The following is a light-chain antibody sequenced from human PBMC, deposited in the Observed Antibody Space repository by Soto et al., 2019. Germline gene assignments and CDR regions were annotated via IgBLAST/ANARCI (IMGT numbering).Light chain of an antibody. CDR2: AAS. J-gene: IGKJ3*01. CDR3: QKYNSALIFT. CDR1: QGISNY. V-gene: IGKV1-27*01. Sequence: DIQMTQSPSSLSASVGDRVTITCRASQGISNYLAWYQQKPGKVPKLLIYAASTLQSGVPSRFSGSGSGTDVTLTISSLQPEDVATYYCQKYNSALIFTFGPGTKVDIK.